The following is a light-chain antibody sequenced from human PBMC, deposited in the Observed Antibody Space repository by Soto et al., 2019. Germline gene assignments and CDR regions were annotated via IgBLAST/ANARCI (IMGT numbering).Light chain of an antibody. J-gene: IGKJ4*01. CDR2: DST. CDR3: QHCQPYGDSPPLT. CDR1: QSIHTS. V-gene: IGKV3-11*01. Sequence: FLTQSPATLSLSPGERATLSCRSGQSIHTSLAWYQQKSGKPPRLVIYDSTLRANGVPDRFGGSRSGTDFTLTISRLEPEDFAVYYCQHCQPYGDSPPLTFGGGTKVDIK.